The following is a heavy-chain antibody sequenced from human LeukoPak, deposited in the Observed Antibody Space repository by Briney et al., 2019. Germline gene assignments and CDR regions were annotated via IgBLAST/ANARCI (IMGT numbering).Heavy chain of an antibody. CDR1: GFSFDDYA. J-gene: IGHJ6*03. CDR3: AKDIARGPYYYYMDV. V-gene: IGHV3-9*03. CDR2: ISWNSGSI. D-gene: IGHD3-10*01. Sequence: GRSLRLSCAASGFSFDDYAMHWVRQAPGKGLEWVLGISWNSGSIGYADSVKGRFTISRDNAKNSLYLQMNSLRAEDMALYYCAKDIARGPYYYYMDVWGKGTTVTVSS.